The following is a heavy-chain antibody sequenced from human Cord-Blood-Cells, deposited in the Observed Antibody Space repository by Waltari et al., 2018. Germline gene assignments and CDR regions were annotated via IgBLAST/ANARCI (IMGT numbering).Heavy chain of an antibody. Sequence: QVQLVQSGAEVKTPGASVKVSCTASGYTFTSYYMHWVRQAPGQGLEWMGIINPSGGSTSYAQKFQGRVTMTRDTSTSTVYMELSSLRSEDTAVYYCARSSTWYSSSSWFDPWGQGTLVTVSS. CDR2: INPSGGST. CDR1: GYTFTSYY. J-gene: IGHJ5*02. V-gene: IGHV1-46*01. D-gene: IGHD6-6*01. CDR3: ARSSTWYSSSSWFDP.